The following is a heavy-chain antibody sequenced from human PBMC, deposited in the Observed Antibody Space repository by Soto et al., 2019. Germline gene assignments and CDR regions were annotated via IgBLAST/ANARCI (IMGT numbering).Heavy chain of an antibody. J-gene: IGHJ4*02. V-gene: IGHV3-33*01. Sequence: QVQLVESGGGVVQPGRSLRLSCAASGFTFSSYGMHWVRQAPGKVLDWVAVIWYDGSNKYYAYSVKGRFTISRDNSKNTLYLQMNSLRADDTAVYYCARDSSGWYYFDYWGQGTLVTVSS. CDR2: IWYDGSNK. D-gene: IGHD6-19*01. CDR3: ARDSSGWYYFDY. CDR1: GFTFSSYG.